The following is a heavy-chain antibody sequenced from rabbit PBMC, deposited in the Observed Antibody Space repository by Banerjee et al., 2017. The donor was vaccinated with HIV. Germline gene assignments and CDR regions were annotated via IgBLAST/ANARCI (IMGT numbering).Heavy chain of an antibody. D-gene: IGHD5-1*01. CDR3: AKTFGDNVYGHDL. CDR2: IDPVFGST. V-gene: IGHV1S47*01. J-gene: IGHJ6*01. Sequence: EESGGDLVKPGTSLTLTCTASGFDFSSYGVSWVRQAPGKGLEWIGYIDPVFGSTYYASWVNGRFTISSHNAQNTLYLQLNSLTAADTATYFCAKTFGDNVYGHDLWGPGTLVTVS. CDR1: GFDFSSYG.